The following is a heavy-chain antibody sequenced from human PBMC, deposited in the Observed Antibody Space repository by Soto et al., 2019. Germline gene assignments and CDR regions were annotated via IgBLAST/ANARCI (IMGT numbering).Heavy chain of an antibody. CDR2: IYPGDSDT. D-gene: IGHD2-2*01. CDR1: GYSFTSYW. Sequence: PGESLKISCKGSGYSFTSYWIGWVRQMPWKGLEWMGIIYPGDSDTRYSPSFQGQVTISADKSISTAYLQWSSLKASDTAMYYCARDAPHIVVVPAVGMDVWGQGTTVTVSS. V-gene: IGHV5-51*01. J-gene: IGHJ6*02. CDR3: ARDAPHIVVVPAVGMDV.